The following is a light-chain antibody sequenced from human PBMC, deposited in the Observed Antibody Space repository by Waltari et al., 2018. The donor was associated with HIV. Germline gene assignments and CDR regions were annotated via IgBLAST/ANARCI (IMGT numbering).Light chain of an antibody. J-gene: IGKJ1*01. CDR2: GAS. V-gene: IGKV1-39*01. CDR3: QQTYTAPKT. CDR1: QSISTF. Sequence: DIQMTQSPSSLPASVGDRVTITCRASQSISTFLNWYQQKPGKAPDLLISGASSVQSGVSSRFSGSGSGTDFILTISSLQPEDFATYYCQQTYTAPKTFGQGTTVDIK.